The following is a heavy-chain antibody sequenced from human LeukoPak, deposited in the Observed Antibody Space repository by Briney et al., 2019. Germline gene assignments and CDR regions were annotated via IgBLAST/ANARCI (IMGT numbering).Heavy chain of an antibody. CDR2: IRSKAYGGTT. V-gene: IGHV3-49*04. CDR3: TRGGGLSTVAGALDY. J-gene: IGHJ4*02. D-gene: IGHD6-19*01. CDR1: GFTFGDYT. Sequence: GGSLRLSCTASGFTFGDYTMSWVRQAPGKGLEWVGFIRSKAYGGTTEYAASVKGRFTILRDDSKSIAYLQMNSLKTEDTAVYYCTRGGGLSTVAGALDYWGQGTLVTVSS.